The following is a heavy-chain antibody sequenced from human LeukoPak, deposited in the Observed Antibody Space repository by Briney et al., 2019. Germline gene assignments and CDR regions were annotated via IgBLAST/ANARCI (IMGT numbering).Heavy chain of an antibody. Sequence: GGSLRLSCAASGFTFSSYWMHWVRQAPGKGLEWVAVISYDGSNKYYADSVKGRFTISRDNSKNTLYLQMNSLRAEDTAVYYCARDSGVGATTRPGYYFDYWGQGTLVTVSS. J-gene: IGHJ4*02. V-gene: IGHV3-30-3*01. CDR3: ARDSGVGATTRPGYYFDY. CDR2: ISYDGSNK. CDR1: GFTFSSYW. D-gene: IGHD1-26*01.